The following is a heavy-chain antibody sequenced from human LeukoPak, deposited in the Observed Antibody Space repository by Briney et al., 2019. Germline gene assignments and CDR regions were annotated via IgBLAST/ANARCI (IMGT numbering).Heavy chain of an antibody. J-gene: IGHJ3*02. CDR2: IIPIFGTA. D-gene: IGHD3-22*01. V-gene: IGHV1-69*05. CDR1: GGTFSSYA. CDR3: ARALSYYYDSSGNAFDI. Sequence: GASVKVSCKASGGTFSSYAISWVRQAPGQGLEWMGRIIPIFGTANYAQKFQGRVTITTDESTSTAYMELSSLRSEDTAVYYCARALSYYYDSSGNAFDIWGQGTMVTVSS.